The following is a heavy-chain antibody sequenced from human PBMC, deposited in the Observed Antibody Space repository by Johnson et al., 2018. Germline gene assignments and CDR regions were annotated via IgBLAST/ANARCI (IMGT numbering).Heavy chain of an antibody. V-gene: IGHV3-23*04. Sequence: VQLVQSGGGLVQPGGSLRLSCAASGFTFSSYAMSWVRQAPGKGLEWVSAISGSGGSPYYADSVKGGFTISRDNSKNTLYLQMTSLRAEETAVYYCARGDYYDSSGYYNAFDIWGQGTMVTVSS. J-gene: IGHJ3*02. CDR2: ISGSGGSP. CDR3: ARGDYYDSSGYYNAFDI. CDR1: GFTFSSYA. D-gene: IGHD3-22*01.